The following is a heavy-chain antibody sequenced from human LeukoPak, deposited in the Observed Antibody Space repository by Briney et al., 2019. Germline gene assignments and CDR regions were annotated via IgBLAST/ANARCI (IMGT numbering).Heavy chain of an antibody. J-gene: IGHJ4*02. CDR1: GGSFSGYY. Sequence: SETLSLTCAVYGGSFSGYYWSWIRQPPGKGLEWIGEINHSGSTNYNPSLKSRVTISVDTSKNQFSLKLSSVTAADTAVYYCARVLSLRAARRPFDYWGQGTLVTVSS. CDR2: INHSGST. CDR3: ARVLSLRAARRPFDY. D-gene: IGHD3-16*01. V-gene: IGHV4-34*01.